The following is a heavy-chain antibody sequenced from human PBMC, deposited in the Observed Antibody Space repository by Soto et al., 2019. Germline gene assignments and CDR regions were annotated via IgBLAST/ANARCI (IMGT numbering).Heavy chain of an antibody. Sequence: PSETRSLTCAVSAASIIGFYWSWIRKSAGKGLEWIGRIYATGTTDYNPSLKSRVMMSVDTSKKQFSLKLRCVSAAATAVYYCVRDGTRTLRDWFDPWGQGISVTACS. CDR1: AASIIGFY. D-gene: IGHD1-1*01. CDR3: VRDGTRTLRDWFDP. CDR2: IYATGTT. J-gene: IGHJ5*02. V-gene: IGHV4-4*07.